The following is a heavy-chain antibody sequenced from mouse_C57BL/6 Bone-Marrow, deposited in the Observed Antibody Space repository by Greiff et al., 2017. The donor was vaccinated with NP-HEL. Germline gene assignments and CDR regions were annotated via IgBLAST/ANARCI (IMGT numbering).Heavy chain of an antibody. V-gene: IGHV1-81*01. D-gene: IGHD1-1*01. CDR3: ARSHYYGSSLAWFAY. CDR1: GYTFTSYG. J-gene: IGHJ3*01. CDR2: IYPRSGNT. Sequence: VMLVESGAELARPGASVKLSCKASGYTFTSYGISWVKQRTGQGLEWIGEIYPRSGNTYYNEKFKGKATLTADKSSSTAYMELRSLTSEDSAVYFCARSHYYGSSLAWFAYWGQGTLVTVSA.